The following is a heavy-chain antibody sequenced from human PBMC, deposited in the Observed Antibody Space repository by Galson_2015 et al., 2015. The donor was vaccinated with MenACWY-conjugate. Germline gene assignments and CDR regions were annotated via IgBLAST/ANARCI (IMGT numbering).Heavy chain of an antibody. J-gene: IGHJ3*02. CDR3: ARRVEDMTTSILDDAFDI. V-gene: IGHV1-69*06. D-gene: IGHD3-16*01. Sequence: SVKVSCKASGGTFSSYAISWVRQAPGQGLEWMGGIIPIFGTANYAQKFQGRVTITADKSTSTAYMELSSLRSEDTAVYYCARRVEDMTTSILDDAFDIWGQGTMVTVSS. CDR1: GGTFSSYA. CDR2: IIPIFGTA.